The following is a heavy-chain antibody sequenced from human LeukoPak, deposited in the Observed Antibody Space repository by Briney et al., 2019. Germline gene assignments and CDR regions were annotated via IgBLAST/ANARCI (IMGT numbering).Heavy chain of an antibody. CDR1: GYTFTGYY. CDR3: ARDHGYSYGNSDY. D-gene: IGHD5-18*01. CDR2: INPNSGGT. J-gene: IGHJ4*02. V-gene: IGHV1-2*06. Sequence: ASVKVSCKASGYTFTGYYMHWVRQAPGQGLEWMGRINPNSGGTNYAQKFQGRVTMTRDTSISTAYMELSRLRSDDTAVYYCARDHGYSYGNSDYWGRGTLVTVSS.